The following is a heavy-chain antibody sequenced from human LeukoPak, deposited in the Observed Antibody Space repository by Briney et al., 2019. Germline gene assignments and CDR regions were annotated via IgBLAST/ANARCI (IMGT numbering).Heavy chain of an antibody. J-gene: IGHJ4*02. V-gene: IGHV1-24*01. CDR2: FDPEDGET. Sequence: ASVKVSCKVSGYTLTELSMHWVRQAPGKGLEWMGGFDPEDGETIYAQKLQGRVTMTTDTSTSTAYMELRSLRSDDTAVYYCARDPNYDYVWGSYQNNFDYWGQGTLVTVSS. D-gene: IGHD3-16*02. CDR3: ARDPNYDYVWGSYQNNFDY. CDR1: GYTLTELS.